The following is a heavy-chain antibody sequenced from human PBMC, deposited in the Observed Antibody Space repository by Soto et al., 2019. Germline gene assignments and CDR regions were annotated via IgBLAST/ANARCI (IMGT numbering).Heavy chain of an antibody. D-gene: IGHD5-18*01. CDR2: INPNSGGT. CDR1: GYTFTGYY. CDR3: AREDSRTWIRIDY. J-gene: IGHJ4*02. Sequence: GASVKVSCKASGYTFTGYYMHWVRQAPGQGLEWMGWINPNSGGTNYAQKFQGRVTMTRDTSISTAYMELSRLRSDDTAVYYCAREDSRTWIRIDYWGQGTLVTVSS. V-gene: IGHV1-2*02.